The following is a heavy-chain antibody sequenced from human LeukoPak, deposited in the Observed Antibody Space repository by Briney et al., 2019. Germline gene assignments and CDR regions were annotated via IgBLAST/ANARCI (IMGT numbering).Heavy chain of an antibody. D-gene: IGHD4-17*01. Sequence: SVKVSCKASGVTFSSDAISWVRQAPGQGLEWVGGIIPIFGTANYAQKFQGRVTITADESTSTAYMELSSLRSEDTAVYYCARVTSYGDYVTSNFDYWGQGTLVTVSS. V-gene: IGHV1-69*13. CDR1: GVTFSSDA. CDR2: IIPIFGTA. CDR3: ARVTSYGDYVTSNFDY. J-gene: IGHJ4*02.